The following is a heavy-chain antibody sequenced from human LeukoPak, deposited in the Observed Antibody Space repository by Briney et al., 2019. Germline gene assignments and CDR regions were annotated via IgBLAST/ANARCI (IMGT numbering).Heavy chain of an antibody. CDR2: IYSGGST. CDR3: AKRGVVIRVILVGFHKEAYYFDS. Sequence: GSLRLSCAASGFTVSSNYMSWVRQAPGKGLEWVSVIYSGGSTYYADSVKGRFTISRHNSKNTLYLQMNSLRAEDPAVYFCAKRGVVIRVILVGFHKEAYYFDSWGQGALVTVSS. V-gene: IGHV3-53*01. J-gene: IGHJ4*02. CDR1: GFTVSSNY. D-gene: IGHD3-22*01.